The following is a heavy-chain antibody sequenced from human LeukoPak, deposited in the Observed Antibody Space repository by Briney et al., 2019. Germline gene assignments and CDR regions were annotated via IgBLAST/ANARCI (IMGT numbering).Heavy chain of an antibody. CDR2: IYYSGST. D-gene: IGHD6-19*01. Sequence: SQPVSLTCSLWSHFHNSGDYYWSWIRQPRGKGLEWLGYIYYSGSTYYNPSTKSRVTISVDTSKNQFSLKLSSVTAADTAVYYCARDVRSSGWYGGFTVAWGQGTLVTVSS. CDR3: ARDVRSSGWYGGFTVA. V-gene: IGHV4-30-4*08. J-gene: IGHJ5*02. CDR1: SHFHNSGDYY.